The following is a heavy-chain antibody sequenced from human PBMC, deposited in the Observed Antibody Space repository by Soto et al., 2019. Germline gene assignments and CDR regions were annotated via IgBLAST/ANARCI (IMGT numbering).Heavy chain of an antibody. CDR3: ATTLEVKDGYNFGFDY. D-gene: IGHD5-12*01. CDR2: IYYSGST. V-gene: IGHV4-59*01. CDR1: GFSISSYY. Sequence: SETLSLTCTVSGFSISSYYWSLIRQPPGKGLERIGYIYYSGSTNYNPSLKSRVTISVDTSKNQFSLKLSSVTAADTAVYYCATTLEVKDGYNFGFDYWGQGTLVTVSS. J-gene: IGHJ4*02.